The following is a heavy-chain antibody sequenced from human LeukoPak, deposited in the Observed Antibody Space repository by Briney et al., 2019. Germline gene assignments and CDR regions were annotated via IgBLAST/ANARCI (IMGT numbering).Heavy chain of an antibody. CDR1: GYGFTNFG. CDR3: ARDSCSGGSCYLGY. V-gene: IGHV1-18*01. CDR2: ISADNGNA. D-gene: IGHD2-15*01. J-gene: IGHJ4*02. Sequence: GASVKVSCKASGYGFTNFGISWVRQAPGQGLEWMGWISADNGNANYAQKLQGRVTMTTDTSTSTAYMELRSLRYDDTAVYYCARDSCSGGSCYLGYWGQGTLVTVSS.